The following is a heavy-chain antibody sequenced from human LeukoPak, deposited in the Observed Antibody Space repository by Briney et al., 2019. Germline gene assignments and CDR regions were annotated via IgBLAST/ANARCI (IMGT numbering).Heavy chain of an antibody. CDR2: IPYDGSNK. CDR1: GFTFSSYG. V-gene: IGHV3-30*18. D-gene: IGHD3-10*01. J-gene: IGHJ4*02. CDR3: AKPYYYGSGSYYFDY. Sequence: PGGSLRLSCAASGFTFSSYGMHWVRQAPGKGLEWVAVIPYDGSNKYYADSVKGRFTISRDNSKNTLYLQMNSLRAEDTAVYYCAKPYYYGSGSYYFDYWGQGTLVTVSS.